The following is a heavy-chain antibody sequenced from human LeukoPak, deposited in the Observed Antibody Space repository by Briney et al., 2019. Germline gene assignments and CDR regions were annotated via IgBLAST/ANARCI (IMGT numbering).Heavy chain of an antibody. CDR2: ISAYNGNT. D-gene: IGHD2-15*01. Sequence: ASVKVSCKASGYTFTSYGISWVRQAPGQGLEWMGWISAYNGNTNYAQKLQGRITMTTDTSTSTAYMELRGLRSDDTAIYYCARDPLCSGGTCYSYYYMDVWGKGTTVTVSS. CDR3: ARDPLCSGGTCYSYYYMDV. CDR1: GYTFTSYG. J-gene: IGHJ6*03. V-gene: IGHV1-18*01.